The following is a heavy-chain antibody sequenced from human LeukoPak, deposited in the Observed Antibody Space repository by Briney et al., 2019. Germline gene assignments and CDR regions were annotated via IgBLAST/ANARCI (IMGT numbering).Heavy chain of an antibody. CDR3: ARGLTNGHDFDY. D-gene: IGHD5-12*01. Sequence: ASVKVSCKASGYTFTGYYMHWVRQAPGQGLEWMGWINPNSGATNYAQNFQGWVTMTRDTSVNTGYMELRRLTSDDTAVYYCARGLTNGHDFDYWGQGTLVTVSS. J-gene: IGHJ4*02. V-gene: IGHV1-2*04. CDR1: GYTFTGYY. CDR2: INPNSGAT.